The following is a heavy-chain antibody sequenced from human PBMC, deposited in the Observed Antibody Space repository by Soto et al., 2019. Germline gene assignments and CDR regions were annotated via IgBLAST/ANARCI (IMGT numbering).Heavy chain of an antibody. V-gene: IGHV4-30-4*01. D-gene: IGHD1-1*01. J-gene: IGHJ6*02. CDR3: VRSRQMESGNDYGLDV. Sequence: QVQLQESGSGLVKPSQSLSLTCTVSGVSLNTADTWWSWIGQSPGKGLAFIGYYYSGGSTYYDASFRSRVIISADTSNSQFSLKLSSVTVADTAVYFCVRSRQMESGNDYGLDVWGQGTTVTVSS. CDR2: YYSGGST. CDR1: GVSLNTADTW.